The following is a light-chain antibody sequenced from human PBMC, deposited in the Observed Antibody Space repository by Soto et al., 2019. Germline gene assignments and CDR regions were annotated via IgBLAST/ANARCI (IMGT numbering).Light chain of an antibody. V-gene: IGKV3-20*01. J-gene: IGKJ1*01. CDR2: GTS. CDR1: QSVSRR. CDR3: QRYGRSPT. Sequence: EVVLTQSPGTLLLSPGGRATLSGRASQSVSRRLAWYQQRPGQYPRLLISGTSMRASGVPVRFIGSGSGTDFTLTITRLEPEDFAVYYCQRYGRSPTFGQGTKVDI.